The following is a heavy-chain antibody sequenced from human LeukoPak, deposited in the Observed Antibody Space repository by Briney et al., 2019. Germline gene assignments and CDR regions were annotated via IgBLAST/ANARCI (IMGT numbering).Heavy chain of an antibody. CDR3: AIGRYCSGGTCHGSPDF. J-gene: IGHJ4*02. V-gene: IGHV5-51*01. CDR1: GYSFSNYW. CDR2: IYTGDSDT. Sequence: RGESLKISCKTSGYSFSNYWIGGVRQLPGKGLEWMGIIYTGDSDTRYSPFFQGQVTISVDKSISTAYLRWSSLKASTSGMYYCAIGRYCSGGTCHGSPDFWGQGTLVTVSS. D-gene: IGHD2-15*01.